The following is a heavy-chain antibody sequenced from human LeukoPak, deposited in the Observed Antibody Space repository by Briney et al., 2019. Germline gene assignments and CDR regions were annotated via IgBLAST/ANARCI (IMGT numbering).Heavy chain of an antibody. J-gene: IGHJ4*02. CDR2: INHSGST. V-gene: IGHV4-34*01. CDR3: ARTFRESYYDFWSGYSTLVY. Sequence: SETLSLTCAVYGGSFSGYYWSWIRQPPGKGLEWIGEINHSGSTNYNPSLKSRVTISVDTSKNQFSLKLSSVTAADTAVYYCARTFRESYYDFWSGYSTLVYWGQGTPVTVSS. D-gene: IGHD3-3*01. CDR1: GGSFSGYY.